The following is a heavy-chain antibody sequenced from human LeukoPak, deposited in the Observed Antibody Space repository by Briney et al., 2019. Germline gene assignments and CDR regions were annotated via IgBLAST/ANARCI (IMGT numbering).Heavy chain of an antibody. V-gene: IGHV1-2*02. D-gene: IGHD6-19*01. CDR2: INPNSGGT. CDR1: GYTFTSYG. CDR3: ARGTNSSGWYGAFDY. J-gene: IGHJ4*02. Sequence: ASVKVSCKASGYTFTSYGISWVRQAPGQGLEWMGWINPNSGGTNYAQKFQGRVTMTRDTSISTAYMELSRLRSDDMAVYYCARGTNSSGWYGAFDYWGQGTLVTVSS.